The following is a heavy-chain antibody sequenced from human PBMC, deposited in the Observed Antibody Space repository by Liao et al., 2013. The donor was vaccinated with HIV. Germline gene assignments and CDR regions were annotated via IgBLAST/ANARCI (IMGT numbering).Heavy chain of an antibody. CDR1: GGSISSGSYY. J-gene: IGHJ6*03. CDR3: ARGRYVYYYYYMDV. V-gene: IGHV4-61*02. D-gene: IGHD3-16*01. CDR2: IYTSGST. Sequence: QVQLQESGPGLVKPSQTLSLTCTVSGGSISSGSYYWSWIRQPAGKGLEWIGRIYTSGSTNYNPSLKSRVTISIDTSKKQFSLKLSSVTAADTAVYYCARGRYVYYYYYMDVWGKGTTVTVSS.